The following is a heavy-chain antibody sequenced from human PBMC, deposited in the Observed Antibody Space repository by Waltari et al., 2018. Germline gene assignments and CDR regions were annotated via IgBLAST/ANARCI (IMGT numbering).Heavy chain of an antibody. V-gene: IGHV4-39*01. CDR2: IYYSGST. J-gene: IGHJ3*02. D-gene: IGHD3-3*01. CDR3: ARRGRITIFGVVNAFDI. Sequence: QLQLQESGPGLVKPSETLSLTCTVSGGSISSSSYYWGWIRQPPGKGLEWIGSIYYSGSTYYNPSLKSRVTVSVDTSKNQFSLKLSSVTAADTALYYCARRGRITIFGVVNAFDIWGQGTMVTVFS. CDR1: GGSISSSSYY.